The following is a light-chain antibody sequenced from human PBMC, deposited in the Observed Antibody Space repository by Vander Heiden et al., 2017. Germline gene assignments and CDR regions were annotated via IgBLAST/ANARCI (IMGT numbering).Light chain of an antibody. V-gene: IGLV2-14*03. CDR1: NSDVGGYNY. CDR3: SSNTGSSTLVI. J-gene: IGLJ2*01. Sequence: QSALTQPASVSGSPGESITISCTGTNSDVGGYNYVSWYQQHPGKAPQLLIFDVNNRPSGVSTRFSGSRSGNTASLAISGLLAEDEGFYYCSSNTGSSTLVIFGGGTKLTVL. CDR2: DVN.